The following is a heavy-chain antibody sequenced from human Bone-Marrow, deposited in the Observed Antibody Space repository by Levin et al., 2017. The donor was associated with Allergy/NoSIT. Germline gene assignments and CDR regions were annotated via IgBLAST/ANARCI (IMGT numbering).Heavy chain of an antibody. CDR2: INSDGSST. Sequence: GESLKISCAASGFAFSSNWMHWVRQVPGKGPVWVSRINSDGSSTFYADSVQGRFTISRDNARSTLFLQMNSLRVDDTAMYYCARDHHYGDWGQGTLVTVSS. CDR3: ARDHHYGD. J-gene: IGHJ4*02. V-gene: IGHV3-74*01. CDR1: GFAFSSNW. D-gene: IGHD3-10*01.